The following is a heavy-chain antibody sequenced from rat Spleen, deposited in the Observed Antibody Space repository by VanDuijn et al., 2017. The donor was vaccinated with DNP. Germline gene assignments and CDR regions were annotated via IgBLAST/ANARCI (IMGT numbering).Heavy chain of an antibody. J-gene: IGHJ3*01. CDR3: ATGTLAY. CDR2: INMGSGGT. Sequence: QVQLQQSGAELAKPGSSVMISCRASGYTFTTYYIGWIKQTTRQGLEFIGYINMGSGGTNYNEKFKGKATLTVDKSSSTAFMQLSSLTPDDSAVYYCATGTLAYWGQGTLVTVSS. V-gene: IGHV1-43*01. CDR1: GYTFTTYY.